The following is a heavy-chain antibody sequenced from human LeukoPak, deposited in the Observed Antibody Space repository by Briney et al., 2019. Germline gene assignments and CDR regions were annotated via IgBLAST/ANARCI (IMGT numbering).Heavy chain of an antibody. CDR1: GGSFSGYY. Sequence: PSETLSLTCAVYGGSFSGYYWSWIRQPPGKGLEWIGEINHSGSTNYNPSLKSRVTISVDTSKNQFSLKLSSVTAADTAVYYCAREELGIDWFDPWGQGTLVTVSS. CDR2: INHSGST. CDR3: AREELGIDWFDP. J-gene: IGHJ5*02. D-gene: IGHD7-27*01. V-gene: IGHV4-34*01.